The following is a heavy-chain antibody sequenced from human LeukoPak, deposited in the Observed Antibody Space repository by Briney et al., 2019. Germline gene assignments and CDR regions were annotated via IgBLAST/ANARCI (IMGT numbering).Heavy chain of an antibody. Sequence: PSETLSLTCTLSAGSISSYYWSWIRHPPGKGLEWIGYIYYSGSTNYNPSLKSRVTISVDTSKNQFSLKLSSVTAAATAVYYCARGEGNTMVRGVITSCTWFDPWGQGTLVTVSS. CDR1: AGSISSYY. CDR3: ARGEGNTMVRGVITSCTWFDP. V-gene: IGHV4-59*01. J-gene: IGHJ5*01. D-gene: IGHD3-10*01. CDR2: IYYSGST.